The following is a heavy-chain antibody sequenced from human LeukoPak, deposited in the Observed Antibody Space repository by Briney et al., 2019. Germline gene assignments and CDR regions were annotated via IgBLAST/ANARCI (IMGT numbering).Heavy chain of an antibody. CDR3: ARPHYPTGWFDP. CDR2: IYPGDSDT. CDR1: GFSFNSHW. Sequence: GESLKISCKGSGFSFNSHWIGWVRQTPGKGLGWMGIIYPGDSDTRYSPSFQGQVTISADKSISTAYLQWSSLKASDTAMYYCARPHYPTGWFDPWGQGTLVTVSS. D-gene: IGHD3-10*01. J-gene: IGHJ5*02. V-gene: IGHV5-51*01.